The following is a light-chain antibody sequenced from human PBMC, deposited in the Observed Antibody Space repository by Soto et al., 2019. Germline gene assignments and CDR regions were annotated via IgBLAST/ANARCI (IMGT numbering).Light chain of an antibody. CDR3: QQRANWPPTWT. V-gene: IGKV3-11*01. J-gene: IGKJ1*01. CDR1: QTISGF. Sequence: EIVLTQSPATLSLSPGDRATLSCRTSQTISGFIAWYQHRPGQAPRLLIYAAPSRATGIPARFSGSGSGTDFTLTISSLEPEDSAVYYCQQRANWPPTWTFGQGTKVEIK. CDR2: AAP.